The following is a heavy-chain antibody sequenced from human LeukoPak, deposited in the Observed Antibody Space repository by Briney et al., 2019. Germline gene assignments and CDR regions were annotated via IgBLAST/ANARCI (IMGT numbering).Heavy chain of an antibody. J-gene: IGHJ4*02. CDR2: MNPNSGNT. CDR3: ARGPSRDSSSWYY. D-gene: IGHD6-13*01. Sequence: ASVKVSRKASGYTFTSYDINGVRQATGQGLEWMGCMNPNSGNTGYAQKFQGRVTMTRNTSISTAYMELSSLRSEDTAVYYCARGPSRDSSSWYYWGQGTLVTVSS. CDR1: GYTFTSYD. V-gene: IGHV1-8*01.